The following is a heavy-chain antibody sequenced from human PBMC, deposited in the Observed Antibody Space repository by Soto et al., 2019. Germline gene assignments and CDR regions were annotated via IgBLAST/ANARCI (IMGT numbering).Heavy chain of an antibody. J-gene: IGHJ4*02. CDR2: IWNDGSNK. CDR3: ARDSGRGWYKTFDY. CDR1: GFSFSDYG. D-gene: IGHD6-19*01. V-gene: IGHV3-33*01. Sequence: QVQLVESGGGVVQPGGSLRLSCAASGFSFSDYGMNWVRQAPGKGLEWVAVIWNDGSNKHFADSVKGRFAISRDNSKNTLYLQMNSLRAEDTAVYYCARDSGRGWYKTFDYWGQGTLVTVSS.